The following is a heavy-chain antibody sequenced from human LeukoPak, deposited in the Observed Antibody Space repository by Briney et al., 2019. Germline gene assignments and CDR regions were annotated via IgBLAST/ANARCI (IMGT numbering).Heavy chain of an antibody. CDR2: IKEDGSEK. CDR1: GFTFSRYW. J-gene: IGHJ5*02. V-gene: IGHV3-7*01. CDR3: AREDWFDP. Sequence: GGSLRLSCAASGFTFSRYWMSWVRQAPGKGLEWVANIKEDGSEKYYVDSVKGRSTISRDNAKNSLYLQMNSLRAEDTAVYYCAREDWFDPWGQGTLVTVSS.